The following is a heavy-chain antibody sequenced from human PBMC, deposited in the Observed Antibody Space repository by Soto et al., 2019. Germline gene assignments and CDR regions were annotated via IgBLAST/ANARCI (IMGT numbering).Heavy chain of an antibody. Sequence: QVQLVQSGAEVKKPGSSVRVSCKASGTIFSSYTISWVRQAPGQGLEWMGRIIPILGETNSAQKFQGRVTLTADNTTNTAYMELNSLRLEDTALYYCARGLGGRMDDWGQGTTVTVYS. J-gene: IGHJ6*02. D-gene: IGHD3-16*01. CDR2: IIPILGET. V-gene: IGHV1-69*08. CDR3: ARGLGGRMDD. CDR1: GTIFSSYT.